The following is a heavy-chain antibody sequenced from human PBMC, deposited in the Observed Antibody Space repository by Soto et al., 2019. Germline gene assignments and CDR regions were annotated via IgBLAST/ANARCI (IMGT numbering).Heavy chain of an antibody. Sequence: QVQLQQSGPGLVQPSQTLSLTCAISGDSVSSTSTAWSWIRQSPSRGLECLGRTYYRSKWFTDYAVSVKSRITINPVTSKNQFSLQLNSVTPEDTAVYYCARGSYYSGWVWGQGTLVTVSS. CDR1: GDSVSSTSTA. V-gene: IGHV6-1*01. CDR3: ARGSYYSGWV. J-gene: IGHJ4*02. D-gene: IGHD6-19*01. CDR2: TYYRSKWFT.